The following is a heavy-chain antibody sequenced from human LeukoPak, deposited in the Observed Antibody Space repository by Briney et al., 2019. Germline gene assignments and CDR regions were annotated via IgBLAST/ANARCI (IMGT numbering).Heavy chain of an antibody. D-gene: IGHD7-27*01. CDR2: INSDGSSI. CDR3: GRGSGVADY. Sequence: AGGSLRLSCAASGFTVSSNYMSWVRQAPGKGLVWVSRINSDGSSITYADSVKGRFTISRDNAKNTLYLQMTSLRVEDTAVYYCGRGSGVADYWGQGALVTVSS. CDR1: GFTVSSNY. V-gene: IGHV3-74*03. J-gene: IGHJ4*02.